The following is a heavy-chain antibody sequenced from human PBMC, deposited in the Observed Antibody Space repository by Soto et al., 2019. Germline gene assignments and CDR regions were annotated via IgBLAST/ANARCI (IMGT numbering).Heavy chain of an antibody. CDR3: AREGYYGSGSTIDY. CDR2: IIPILGIA. Sequence: QVQLVQSGAEVKKPGSSVKVSCKASGGTFSSYTISWVRQAPGQGLDWMGRIIPILGIANYAQKFQGRVTITADKSTSTAYMELSSLRSEDTAVYYCAREGYYGSGSTIDYWGQGTLVTVSS. CDR1: GGTFSSYT. D-gene: IGHD3-10*01. V-gene: IGHV1-69*08. J-gene: IGHJ4*02.